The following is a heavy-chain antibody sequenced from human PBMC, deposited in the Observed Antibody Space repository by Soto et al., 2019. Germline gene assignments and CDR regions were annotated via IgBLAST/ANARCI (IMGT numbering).Heavy chain of an antibody. Sequence: GGSLRLSCAASGFNFEIYHMNWVRQAPGKGLEWVSSISSNSDSIFYGDSVKGRFIISRDNAKNTLYLQMNDLRVEDTAVYYCGSVFEYWGQGSLVTVSS. CDR2: ISSNSDSI. CDR1: GFNFEIYH. V-gene: IGHV3-21*01. CDR3: GSVFEY. J-gene: IGHJ4*02.